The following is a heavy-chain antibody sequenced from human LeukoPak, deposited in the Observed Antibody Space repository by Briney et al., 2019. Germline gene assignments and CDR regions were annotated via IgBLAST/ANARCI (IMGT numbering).Heavy chain of an antibody. Sequence: GGSLRLSCAASGFTFSNYWMHWVRQAPGEGLVWVSRIDPDGSGINYADSVKGRFTISRDNAKNTLYLQMNSLRAEGTAVYYCASLGRLRSWGQGTRVTVSS. CDR1: GFTFSNYW. CDR3: ASLGRLRS. D-gene: IGHD3-3*01. V-gene: IGHV3-74*01. CDR2: IDPDGSGI. J-gene: IGHJ5*02.